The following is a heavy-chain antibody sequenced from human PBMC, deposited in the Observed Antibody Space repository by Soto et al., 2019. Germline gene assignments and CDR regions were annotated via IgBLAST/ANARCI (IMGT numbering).Heavy chain of an antibody. D-gene: IGHD5-12*01. J-gene: IGHJ5*02. Sequence: PSQTLSLTCAISGDSVSSNTASWNLIRQSPSRGLEWLGRTYFRSKWYNDYAVSVKSRIITNPDTSNNQFSLQLNSVTPEDTAVYFCAKGDNLGPKTGYAFDPWGQGIMVTVSS. CDR2: TYFRSKWYN. CDR3: AKGDNLGPKTGYAFDP. CDR1: GDSVSSNTAS. V-gene: IGHV6-1*01.